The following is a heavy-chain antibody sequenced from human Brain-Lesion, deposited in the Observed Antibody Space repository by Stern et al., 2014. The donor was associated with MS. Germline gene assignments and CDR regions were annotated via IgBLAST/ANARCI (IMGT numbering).Heavy chain of an antibody. Sequence: QLEQSGAEVKKPGESLKISCKGSGYRFTSNWIGWVRQMPGKGLEWMGFAWPGESDTRYSPSFQGQVAISADKSISTAYLQWSSLQASDTAMYYCARRGDSSSSGFDYWGQGTLVIVSS. D-gene: IGHD6-6*01. CDR2: AWPGESDT. CDR3: ARRGDSSSSGFDY. J-gene: IGHJ4*02. V-gene: IGHV5-51*01. CDR1: GYRFTSNW.